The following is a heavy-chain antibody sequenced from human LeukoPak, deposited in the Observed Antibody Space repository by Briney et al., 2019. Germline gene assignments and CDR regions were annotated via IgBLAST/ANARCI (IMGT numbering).Heavy chain of an antibody. D-gene: IGHD6-13*01. Sequence: SETLSLTCTVSGGSISSSSYYWGWIRQPPGKGLEWIGSIYYSGSTYYNPSLKSRVTISVDTSKNQFSLKLSSVTAADTAVYYCASDIAAAELYWGQGTLVTVSS. J-gene: IGHJ4*02. CDR1: GGSISSSSYY. V-gene: IGHV4-39*07. CDR3: ASDIAAAELY. CDR2: IYYSGST.